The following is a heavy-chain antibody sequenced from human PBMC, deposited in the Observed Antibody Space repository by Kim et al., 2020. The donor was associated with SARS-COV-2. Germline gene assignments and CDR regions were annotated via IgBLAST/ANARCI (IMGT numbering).Heavy chain of an antibody. CDR2: INPSGGST. V-gene: IGHV1-46*01. Sequence: ASVKVSCKASGYTFTSYYMHWVRQAPGQGLEWMGIINPSGGSTSYAQKFQGRVTMTRDTSTSTVYMELSSLRSEDTAVYYCARDPGSGWYGFGAFDIWGQGTMVTVSS. CDR3: ARDPGSGWYGFGAFDI. CDR1: GYTFTSYY. D-gene: IGHD6-19*01. J-gene: IGHJ3*02.